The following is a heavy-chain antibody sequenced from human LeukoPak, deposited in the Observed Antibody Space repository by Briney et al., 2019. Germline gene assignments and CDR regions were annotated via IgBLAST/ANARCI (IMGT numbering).Heavy chain of an antibody. Sequence: GGSLRLSCEASGFIFSIYSINWVRQAPGKGPEWVSLISSRSDYIHQADSVKGRFTISKDNAKNSLYLQMNSLRAEDTAVYYCAREEAAAYFDYWGQGTLVTVSS. CDR3: AREEAAAYFDY. D-gene: IGHD6-13*01. CDR2: ISSRSDYI. V-gene: IGHV3-21*01. CDR1: GFIFSIYS. J-gene: IGHJ4*02.